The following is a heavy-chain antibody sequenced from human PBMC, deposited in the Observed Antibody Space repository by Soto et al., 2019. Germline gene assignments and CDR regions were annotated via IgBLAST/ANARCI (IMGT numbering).Heavy chain of an antibody. CDR2: IIPIFGTA. D-gene: IGHD3-3*01. CDR3: ARGSITIFGVVIIPPYYYYGMDV. V-gene: IGHV1-69*01. J-gene: IGHJ6*02. Sequence: QVQLVQSGAEVKKPGSSVKVSCKASGGTFSSYDISWVRQAPGQGLEWMGGIIPIFGTANYAQKFQGRVTITAYESTSTAYMELSSLRSEDTAVYYCARGSITIFGVVIIPPYYYYGMDVWGQGTTVTVSS. CDR1: GGTFSSYD.